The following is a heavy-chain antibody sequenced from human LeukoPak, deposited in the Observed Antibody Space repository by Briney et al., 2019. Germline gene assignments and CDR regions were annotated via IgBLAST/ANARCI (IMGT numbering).Heavy chain of an antibody. CDR3: ARDVLSFGEFRYGMDV. CDR2: IKQDGSEK. CDR1: GFTFSSYW. V-gene: IGHV3-7*01. J-gene: IGHJ6*02. Sequence: AGGSLRLSCAASGFTFSSYWMSWVRQAPGKGLEWVANIKQDGSEKYYVDSVKGRFTISRDNAKNSLYLQMNSLRAEDTAVYYCARDVLSFGEFRYGMDVWGQGTTVTVSS. D-gene: IGHD3-10*01.